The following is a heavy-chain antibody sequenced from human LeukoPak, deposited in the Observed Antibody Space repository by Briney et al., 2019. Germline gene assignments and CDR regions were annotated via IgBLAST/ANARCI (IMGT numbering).Heavy chain of an antibody. V-gene: IGHV3-23*01. CDR3: AKGGPTGSNYFDF. J-gene: IGHJ4*02. CDR1: GFTFSSYA. Sequence: PGGSLRLSCAASGFTFSSYAMSWVRQAPGKGLEWVSVISGSGYYSYYADSVKGRFTASRDNSKTTLYLQMNSLRADDTAVYYCAKGGPTGSNYFDFWGQGTLVTVSS. CDR2: ISGSGYYS. D-gene: IGHD1-26*01.